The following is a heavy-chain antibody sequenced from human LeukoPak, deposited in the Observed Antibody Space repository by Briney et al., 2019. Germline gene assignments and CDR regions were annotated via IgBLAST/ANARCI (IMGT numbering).Heavy chain of an antibody. V-gene: IGHV3-20*04. D-gene: IGHD1/OR15-1a*01. CDR3: VREWEQD. Sequence: GGSLRLSCTASGFKFDDYDMSWVRQVPGKGLEWVSGITWNGDKTGYADSVRGRFAISRDNTKKSLYLQMNSLRAEDTALYYCVREWEQDWGQGTLVTVSS. J-gene: IGHJ4*02. CDR2: ITWNGDKT. CDR1: GFKFDDYD.